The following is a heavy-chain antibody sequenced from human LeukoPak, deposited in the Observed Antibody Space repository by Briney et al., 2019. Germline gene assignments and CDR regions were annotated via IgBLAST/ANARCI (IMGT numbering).Heavy chain of an antibody. CDR3: AQSLASRTYYYYYYMDV. J-gene: IGHJ6*03. CDR2: IYYSGST. D-gene: IGHD2-15*01. CDR1: GASVTNYY. Sequence: SETLSLTCSVSGASVTNYYWSWLRQHPGKGLEWIGYIYYSGSTYYNPSLKSRVTISVDTSKNQFSLKLSSVTAADTAVYYCAQSLASRTYYYYYYMDVWGKGTTVTVSS. V-gene: IGHV4-59*06.